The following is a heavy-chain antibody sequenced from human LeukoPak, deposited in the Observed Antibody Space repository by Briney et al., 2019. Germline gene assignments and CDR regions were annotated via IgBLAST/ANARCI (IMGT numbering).Heavy chain of an antibody. J-gene: IGHJ6*02. Sequence: ASVKVSCKASGGTFSSYAISWVRQAPGQGLEWMGWMNPNSGNTGYAQKFQGRATMTRNTSISTAYMELSSLRSEDTAVYYCARDRYCSGGSCYFPDVWGQGTTVTVSS. D-gene: IGHD2-15*01. CDR1: GGTFSSYA. CDR2: MNPNSGNT. V-gene: IGHV1-8*02. CDR3: ARDRYCSGGSCYFPDV.